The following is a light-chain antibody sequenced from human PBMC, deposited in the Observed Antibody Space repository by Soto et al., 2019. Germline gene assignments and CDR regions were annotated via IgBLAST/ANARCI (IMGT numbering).Light chain of an antibody. CDR2: DAS. CDR1: QSISRW. J-gene: IGKJ1*01. V-gene: IGKV1-5*01. Sequence: DIQMTQSPSTLFASVGDRVTITCRASQSISRWLAWYQQKPGIAPKLLIYDASSLESGIPSRFSGGGSGTEFTLTISSLQPDDFATYYCQQYNTYSPWTFGQGTKVDIK. CDR3: QQYNTYSPWT.